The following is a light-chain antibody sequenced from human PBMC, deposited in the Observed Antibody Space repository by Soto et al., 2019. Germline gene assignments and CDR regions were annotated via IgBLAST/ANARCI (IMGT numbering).Light chain of an antibody. Sequence: EIVLTQSPATLSLSPGERATLSCRASQSLSSINLAWFQQKPGQAPRLLIYGTSRRATGIHDRFSGSGYGTEFTLNSSSLQREDFALYCCQHRNSWPHTFGGGTQVAIK. J-gene: IGKJ4*01. CDR1: QSLSSIN. CDR3: QHRNSWPHT. CDR2: GTS. V-gene: IGKV3D-20*02.